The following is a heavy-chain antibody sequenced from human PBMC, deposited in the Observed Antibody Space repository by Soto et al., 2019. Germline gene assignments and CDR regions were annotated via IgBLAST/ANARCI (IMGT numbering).Heavy chain of an antibody. J-gene: IGHJ5*02. Sequence: SVKVSCKASGGTFSSYAISWVRQAPGQGLEWMGGIIPIFGTANYAQKFQGRVTITADESTSTAYMELSSLRSEDTAVYYCAREGRKQWLVHGWFDPWGQGTLVTVSS. CDR1: GGTFSSYA. V-gene: IGHV1-69*13. CDR3: AREGRKQWLVHGWFDP. CDR2: IIPIFGTA. D-gene: IGHD6-19*01.